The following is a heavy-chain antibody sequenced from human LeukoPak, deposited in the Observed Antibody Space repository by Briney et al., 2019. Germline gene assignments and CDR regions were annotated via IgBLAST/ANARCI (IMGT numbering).Heavy chain of an antibody. CDR1: GFTFRSYW. D-gene: IGHD4-23*01. CDR3: SRDNIYDYGGNKLDY. CDR2: ISRSSRII. Sequence: GGSLRLSCAASGFTFRSYWMSWVRQAPGKGLEWVSYISRSSRIIYYADSVKGRFTISRDNAKNSLYLQMNSLRAEDTAVYYCSRDNIYDYGGNKLDYWGQGTLVTVSS. J-gene: IGHJ4*02. V-gene: IGHV3-48*01.